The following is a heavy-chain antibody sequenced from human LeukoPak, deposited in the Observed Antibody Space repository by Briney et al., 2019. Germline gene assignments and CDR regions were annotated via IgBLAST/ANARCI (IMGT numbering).Heavy chain of an antibody. Sequence: PSETLSLTCAVYGGSFSGYYWSWIRQPPGMGLEWIGEINHSGSTNYNPSLKSRVTISVDTSKNQFSLKLSSVTAADTAVYYCARARSLDPGPSSRYNWFDPWGQGTLVTVSS. CDR1: GGSFSGYY. V-gene: IGHV4-34*01. CDR3: ARARSLDPGPSSRYNWFDP. CDR2: INHSGST. J-gene: IGHJ5*02. D-gene: IGHD3-3*02.